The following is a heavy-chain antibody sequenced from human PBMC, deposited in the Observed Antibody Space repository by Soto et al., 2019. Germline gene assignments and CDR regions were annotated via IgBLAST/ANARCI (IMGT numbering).Heavy chain of an antibody. Sequence: QVQLVQSGAEVKKPGSSVKVSCKASGGTFSSYAISWVRQAPGQGLEWMGGTIPIFGTANYAQKFQGRVTITADESTSTAYMELSSLRSEDTAVYYCARDTPLVSRDYYYGMDVWGQGTTVTVSS. D-gene: IGHD3-10*01. CDR2: TIPIFGTA. CDR3: ARDTPLVSRDYYYGMDV. V-gene: IGHV1-69*01. J-gene: IGHJ6*02. CDR1: GGTFSSYA.